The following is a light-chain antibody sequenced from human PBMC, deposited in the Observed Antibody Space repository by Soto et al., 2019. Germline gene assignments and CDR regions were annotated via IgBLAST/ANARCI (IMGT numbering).Light chain of an antibody. J-gene: IGLJ1*01. Sequence: QSVLTQPPSVPGAPGQRVTSSCTGSSSNIGAGYDVHWYQQRPGTGPKLLIFGNINRPSGVPDRFSGSKSGTSASLAITGLQAEDEGDYYCQSYDSTLSDRYVFGTGTKVTVL. CDR3: QSYDSTLSDRYV. V-gene: IGLV1-40*01. CDR1: SSNIGAGYD. CDR2: GNI.